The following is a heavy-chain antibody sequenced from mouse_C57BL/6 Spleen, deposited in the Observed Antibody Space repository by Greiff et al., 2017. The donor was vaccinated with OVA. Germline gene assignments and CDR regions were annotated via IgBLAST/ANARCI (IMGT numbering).Heavy chain of an antibody. J-gene: IGHJ2*01. CDR3: ARKITTVLDY. V-gene: IGHV1-59*01. CDR1: GYTFTSYW. CDR2: IDPSDSYT. Sequence: VKLQQPGAELVRPGTSVKLSCKASGYTFTSYWMHWVKQRPGQGLEWIGVIDPSDSYTNYNQKLKGKATLTGDTSSSTAYMQLSSLTSEDSAVYYCARKITTVLDYWGQGTTLTVSS. D-gene: IGHD1-1*01.